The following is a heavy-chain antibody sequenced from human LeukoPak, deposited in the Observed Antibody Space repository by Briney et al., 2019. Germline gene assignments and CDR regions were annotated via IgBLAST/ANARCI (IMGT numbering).Heavy chain of an antibody. D-gene: IGHD3-10*01. V-gene: IGHV3-7*01. CDR2: VKQDRSEK. CDR3: ARDEVLWFGELFDY. J-gene: IGHJ4*02. CDR1: GFTFSSYW. Sequence: GGSLRLSCAASGFTFSSYWMSWVRQAPGKGLEWVANVKQDRSEKYYVDSVKGRFTISRDNAKNSLYLQMNSLRAEDTAVYYCARDEVLWFGELFDYWGQGTLVTVSS.